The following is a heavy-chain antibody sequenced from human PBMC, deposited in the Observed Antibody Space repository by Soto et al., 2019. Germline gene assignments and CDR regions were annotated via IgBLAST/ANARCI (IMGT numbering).Heavy chain of an antibody. J-gene: IGHJ1*01. CDR1: GGSSSGYY. CDR2: INHSGST. D-gene: IGHD4-17*01. Sequence: QVQLQQWGAGLLKPSETLSLTCAVYGGSSSGYYWSWIRQPPGKGLEWIGEINHSGSTNYNPSLKSRVTISVDTSKNQFSLKLSSVTAADTAVYYCATDYGDFSEYFQHWGQGTLVTVSS. V-gene: IGHV4-34*01. CDR3: ATDYGDFSEYFQH.